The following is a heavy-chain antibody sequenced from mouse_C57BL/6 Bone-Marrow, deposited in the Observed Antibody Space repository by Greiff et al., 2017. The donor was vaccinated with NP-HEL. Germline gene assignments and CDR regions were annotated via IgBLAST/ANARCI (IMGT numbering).Heavy chain of an antibody. CDR3: VRQGPNYYGSSHWYFDV. CDR2: IRSKSNNYAT. J-gene: IGHJ1*03. V-gene: IGHV10-1*01. Sequence: EVQLVESGGGLVQPKGSLKLSCAASGFSFNTYAMNWVRQAPGKGLEWVARIRSKSNNYATYYADSVKDRFTISRDDSESMLYLQMNNLKTEDTAMYYCVRQGPNYYGSSHWYFDVWGTGTTVTVSS. CDR1: GFSFNTYA. D-gene: IGHD1-1*01.